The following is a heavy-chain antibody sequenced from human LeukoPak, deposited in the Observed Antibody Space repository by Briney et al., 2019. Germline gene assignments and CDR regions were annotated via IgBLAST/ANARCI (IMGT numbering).Heavy chain of an antibody. V-gene: IGHV4-59*01. CDR2: IYYTVST. CDR3: ARGPHYYSYYGLDV. Sequence: SETLSLTCTVSAGSISIYYWSWIRRPPGKGLEWIWPIYYTVSTNYNPSLESRVTMSVDTSKNQFSLKLSSLTAADTAVYFCARGPHYYSYYGLDVWGQGTTVTVSS. J-gene: IGHJ6*02. CDR1: AGSISIYY.